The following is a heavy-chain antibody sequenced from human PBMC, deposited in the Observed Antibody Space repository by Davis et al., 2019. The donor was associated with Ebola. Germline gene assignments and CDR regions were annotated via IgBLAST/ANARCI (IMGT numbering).Heavy chain of an antibody. CDR3: TTDRGGEIDY. D-gene: IGHD3-16*01. CDR1: GFTFGDYA. V-gene: IGHV3-49*03. CDR2: IRSKAYGGTT. Sequence: GESLKISCTASGFTFGDYAMSWFRQAPGKGLEWVGFIRSKAYGGTTEYAASVKGRFTISRDDSKNTLYLQMNSLKTEDTAVYYCTTDRGGEIDYWGQGTLVTVSS. J-gene: IGHJ4*02.